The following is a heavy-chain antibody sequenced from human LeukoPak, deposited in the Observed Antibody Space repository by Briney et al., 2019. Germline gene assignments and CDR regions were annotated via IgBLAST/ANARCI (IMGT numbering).Heavy chain of an antibody. J-gene: IGHJ3*02. V-gene: IGHV3-30*03. D-gene: IGHD3-10*01. CDR1: GFTFSSYG. CDR2: ISYDGSNK. Sequence: PGGSLRLSCAASGFTFSSYGMQWVRQAPGKGLEWVAVISYDGSNKYYADSVKGRFTISRDNSKNTLYLQMNSLRAEDTAVYYCVFEGRADAFDIWGQGTMVTVSS. CDR3: VFEGRADAFDI.